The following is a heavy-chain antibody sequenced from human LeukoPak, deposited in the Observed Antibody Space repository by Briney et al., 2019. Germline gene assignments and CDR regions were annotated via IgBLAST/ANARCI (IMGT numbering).Heavy chain of an antibody. CDR1: GGSISSFY. Sequence: SGTLSLTCTVSGGSISSFYWSWIRQPPGKGLEWIGYIHTSGNTNYNPSLKSRVTISVDTSKNQFSLKLSSVTAADTAVYYCARLSPYDSGGYYAQFDSWGQGTLVTVSS. D-gene: IGHD3-22*01. V-gene: IGHV4-4*09. CDR3: ARLSPYDSGGYYAQFDS. J-gene: IGHJ4*02. CDR2: IHTSGNT.